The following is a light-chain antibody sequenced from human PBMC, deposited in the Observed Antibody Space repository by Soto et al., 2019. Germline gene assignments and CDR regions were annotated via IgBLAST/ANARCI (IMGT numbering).Light chain of an antibody. V-gene: IGKV3-15*01. CDR1: QSVDIN. CDR2: GAS. J-gene: IGKJ1*01. Sequence: EIVLTQSPATLSVSPGERVTLSCWASQSVDINLAWYQQKPGQAPRLVIYGASTRATDMPGTFSGSGSGTEFTLTISSLQSEDFGVYYCQQYKNWPRTFGQGTKVEIK. CDR3: QQYKNWPRT.